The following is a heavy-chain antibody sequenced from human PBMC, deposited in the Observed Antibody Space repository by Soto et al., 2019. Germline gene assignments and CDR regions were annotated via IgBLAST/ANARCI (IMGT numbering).Heavy chain of an antibody. CDR2: ITAYNFDT. CDR1: GYTFTSYG. CDR3: ASGFYGAGSYYSLDY. J-gene: IGHJ4*02. V-gene: IGHV1-18*01. D-gene: IGHD3-10*01. Sequence: QVQLVQSGAEVKTPGASVKVSCKVSGYTFTSYGINWVRQAPGQGLEWMGWITAYNFDTNYSQKFQGRATMTIDTSTSTAYIEMRSLTSDDTAVYYCASGFYGAGSYYSLDYWGRGTLVTVSS.